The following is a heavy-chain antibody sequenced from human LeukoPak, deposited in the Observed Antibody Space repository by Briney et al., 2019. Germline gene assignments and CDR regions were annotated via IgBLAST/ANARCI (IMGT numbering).Heavy chain of an antibody. CDR1: GYTFTSYG. Sequence: SVKVSCKASGYTFTSYGISWVRQAPGQGLEWMGWISAYNGNTNYAQKLQGRVTMTTDTSTSTAYMELRSLRSDDTAVYYCARAGIAVADLYYYYYGMDVWGQGTTVTVSS. CDR3: ARAGIAVADLYYYYYGMDV. CDR2: ISAYNGNT. J-gene: IGHJ6*02. V-gene: IGHV1-18*01. D-gene: IGHD6-19*01.